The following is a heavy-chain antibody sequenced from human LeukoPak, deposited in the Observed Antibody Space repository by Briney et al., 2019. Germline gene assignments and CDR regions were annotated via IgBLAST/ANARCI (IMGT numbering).Heavy chain of an antibody. Sequence: SETLSLTCAVYGGPFSGYYWSWIRQPPGKGLEWIGEINHSGSTNYNPSLKSRVTISVDTSKNQFSLKLSSVTAADTAVYYCARAVMGLDYWGQGTLVTVSS. J-gene: IGHJ4*02. V-gene: IGHV4-34*01. CDR2: INHSGST. CDR1: GGPFSGYY. D-gene: IGHD2-21*01. CDR3: ARAVMGLDY.